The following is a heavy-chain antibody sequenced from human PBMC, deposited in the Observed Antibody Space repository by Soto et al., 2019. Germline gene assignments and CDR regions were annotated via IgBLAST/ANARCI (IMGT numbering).Heavy chain of an antibody. CDR3: ARIPVDTYMINWFDP. Sequence: XETLSLTCTVSGGSFSSGDYYLSWIRQPPGKGLEWIGYIYYSGSTNYNPSLKSRVSISLDTSKNQFSLRLTSVTAADTAVYYCARIPVDTYMINWFDPWGQGTLVTVSS. J-gene: IGHJ5*02. CDR2: IYYSGST. D-gene: IGHD5-18*01. CDR1: GGSFSSGDYY. V-gene: IGHV4-61*08.